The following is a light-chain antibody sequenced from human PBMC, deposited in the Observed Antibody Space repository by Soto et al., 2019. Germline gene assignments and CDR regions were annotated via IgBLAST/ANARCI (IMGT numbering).Light chain of an antibody. CDR3: QQYDNVLFTST. J-gene: IGKJ2*01. V-gene: IGKV1-33*01. CDR1: QDINKY. CDR2: DAS. Sequence: DIQMTQSPSSLSASAGDRVTITCQASQDINKYLNWYQQKPGKAPKVLIYDASNSETGVPSRFSGSGSGTDFTLTISSLQPEDFATYYCQQYDNVLFTSTFGQGTKVDIK.